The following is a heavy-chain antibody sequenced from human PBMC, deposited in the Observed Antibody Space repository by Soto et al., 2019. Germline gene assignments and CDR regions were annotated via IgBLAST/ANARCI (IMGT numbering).Heavy chain of an antibody. CDR3: ARDIKTTMNAFDI. V-gene: IGHV4-30-4*01. J-gene: IGHJ3*02. Sequence: QVQLQESGPGLVKPSQILSLTCTVSGGSISSGDYYWNWIRQPPGKGLEWIGYIYYSGSTYYNPSLKSRVTMSVDTSKNQFSLKLTSVTAADTAVYYCARDIKTTMNAFDIWGQGTMVTVSS. D-gene: IGHD4-17*01. CDR1: GGSISSGDYY. CDR2: IYYSGST.